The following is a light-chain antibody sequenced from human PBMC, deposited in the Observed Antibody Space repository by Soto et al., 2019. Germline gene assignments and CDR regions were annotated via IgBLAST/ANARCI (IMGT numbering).Light chain of an antibody. V-gene: IGKV1-5*01. CDR1: QTISNW. CDR3: QQYNSYPT. J-gene: IGKJ1*01. Sequence: DIQMTQSPSTLSASVGDRVTITCRASQTISNWLAWYQQKPGKAPNLLIYDASSLESGVPSRFSGSGSGSEFTLTISGLQPDDFATYYCQQYNSYPTFGQGTKVEIK. CDR2: DAS.